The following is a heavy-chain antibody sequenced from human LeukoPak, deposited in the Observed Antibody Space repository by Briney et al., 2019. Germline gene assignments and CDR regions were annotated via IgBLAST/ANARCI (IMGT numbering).Heavy chain of an antibody. D-gene: IGHD2-2*01. Sequence: PGGSLRLSCAASGFTFSDYYTSWIRQAPGKGLEWVSYISSSGSTIYYADSVKGRFTISRDNAKNSLYLQMNSLRAEDTAVYYCARDLPATNDADNWGQRTLVTVSS. CDR3: ARDLPATNDADN. J-gene: IGHJ4*02. V-gene: IGHV3-11*04. CDR1: GFTFSDYY. CDR2: ISSSGSTI.